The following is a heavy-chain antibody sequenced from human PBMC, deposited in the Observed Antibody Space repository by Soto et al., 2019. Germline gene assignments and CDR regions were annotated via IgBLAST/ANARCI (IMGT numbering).Heavy chain of an antibody. J-gene: IGHJ5*02. D-gene: IGHD2-15*01. CDR3: ARRNSGGNWLDP. Sequence: ASVKVSCKASGGTFSSYAISWVRQAPGQGLEWMGGIIPIFGIANYAQKFQGRVTITADESTSTAYMELSSLRSEDTAVYYCARRNSGGNWLDPWGQGTLVTVSS. V-gene: IGHV1-69*13. CDR1: GGTFSSYA. CDR2: IIPIFGIA.